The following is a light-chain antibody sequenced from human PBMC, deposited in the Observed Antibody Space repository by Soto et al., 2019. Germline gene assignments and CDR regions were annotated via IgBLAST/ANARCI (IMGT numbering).Light chain of an antibody. CDR2: AAS. CDR3: QQVNYYPLT. Sequence: DLQLTQSPSFLSASVGDRVIITCRASQDIASYLAWYQQKPGKAPKLLIYAASTLESGVPSRFSGSGSGTEFPLTVSSLQPEDFATYYCQQVNYYPLTFGQGTKVEIK. V-gene: IGKV1-9*01. CDR1: QDIASY. J-gene: IGKJ1*01.